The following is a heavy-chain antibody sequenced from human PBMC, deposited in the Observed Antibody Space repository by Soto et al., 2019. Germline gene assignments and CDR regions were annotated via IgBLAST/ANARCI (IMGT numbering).Heavy chain of an antibody. V-gene: IGHV3-33*01. CDR1: GFTFSSYG. CDR2: IWYDGSNK. CDR3: ARDPAGITIFGVATDAFDI. J-gene: IGHJ3*02. Sequence: GGSLRLSCAASGFTFSSYGMHWVRQAPGKGLEWVAVIWYDGSNKYYADSVKGRFTISRDNSKNTLYLQMNSLRAEDTAVYYCARDPAGITIFGVATDAFDIWGQGTMVTVSS. D-gene: IGHD3-3*01.